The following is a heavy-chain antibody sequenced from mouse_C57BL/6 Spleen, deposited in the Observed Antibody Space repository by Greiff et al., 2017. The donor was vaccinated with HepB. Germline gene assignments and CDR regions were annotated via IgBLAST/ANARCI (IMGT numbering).Heavy chain of an antibody. CDR2: IWRGGST. Sequence: QVQLQQSGPGLVQPSQCLSLTCTVSGFSFTSYGVHWVRQSPGKGLEWLGVIWRGGSTDYNAAFMSRMSITKDNTTSQVFFKMNSLQADDTAIYYCAKNDYDAMDDWGQGTSVTVSS. CDR3: AKNDYDAMDD. CDR1: GFSFTSYG. V-gene: IGHV2-5*01. J-gene: IGHJ4*01.